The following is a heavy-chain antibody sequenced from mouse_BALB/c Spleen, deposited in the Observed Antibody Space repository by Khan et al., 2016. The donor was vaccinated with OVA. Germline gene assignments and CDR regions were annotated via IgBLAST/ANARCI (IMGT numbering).Heavy chain of an antibody. CDR1: GYTFTSYV. CDR3: ARYYRYDVWYYFDY. V-gene: IGHV1S136*01. D-gene: IGHD2-14*01. J-gene: IGHJ2*01. Sequence: VQLQQSGPELVKPGASVKMSCKASGYTFTSYVMHWVKQKPGQGLEWIGYVNPYNAGSKYNEKFKGKATLTSDKSSSTAYMELSSLTSEDSAVYYCARYYRYDVWYYFDYWCQGSTLTVAS. CDR2: VNPYNAGS.